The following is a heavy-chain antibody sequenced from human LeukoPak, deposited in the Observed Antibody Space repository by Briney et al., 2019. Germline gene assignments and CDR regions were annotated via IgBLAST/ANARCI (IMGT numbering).Heavy chain of an antibody. CDR1: GYTFTSYD. CDR2: ISTYNYNT. CDR3: ARHMREFWSRRQPGDAFDI. J-gene: IGHJ3*02. Sequence: ASVKVSCKTSGYTFTSYDITWVRQAPGQGLEWMGYISTYNYNTHHSQKFQGRVFMSTDSSSGTAYMDLQSLTSDDTAVYYCARHMREFWSRRQPGDAFDIWGQGTTVTVSS. V-gene: IGHV1-18*01. D-gene: IGHD3-3*01.